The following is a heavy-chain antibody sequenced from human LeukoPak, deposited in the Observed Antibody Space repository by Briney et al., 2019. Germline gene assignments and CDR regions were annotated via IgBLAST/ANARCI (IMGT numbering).Heavy chain of an antibody. CDR2: TNPNSGGT. J-gene: IGHJ4*02. CDR3: ARVYDSSGYYGFDY. V-gene: IGHV1-2*02. CDR1: GYTFTGYY. D-gene: IGHD3-22*01. Sequence: ASVKVSCKASGYTFTGYYMHWVRQAPGQGLEWMGWTNPNSGGTNYAQKFQGRVTMTRDTSISTAYMELSRLRSDDTAVYYCARVYDSSGYYGFDYWGQGTLVTVSS.